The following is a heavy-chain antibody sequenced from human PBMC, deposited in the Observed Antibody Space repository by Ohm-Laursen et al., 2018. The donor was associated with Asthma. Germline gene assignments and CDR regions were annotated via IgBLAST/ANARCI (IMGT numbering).Heavy chain of an antibody. Sequence: SSLRLSCAASGFTFSSYAMHWVRQAPGKGLEWVAVISYDGSNKYYADSVKGRFTISRDNSKNTLYLQMISLRAEDTAIYYCASQMTTVTTPFDYWGQGTLVNVSS. V-gene: IGHV3-30-3*01. CDR2: ISYDGSNK. D-gene: IGHD4-17*01. CDR3: ASQMTTVTTPFDY. CDR1: GFTFSSYA. J-gene: IGHJ4*02.